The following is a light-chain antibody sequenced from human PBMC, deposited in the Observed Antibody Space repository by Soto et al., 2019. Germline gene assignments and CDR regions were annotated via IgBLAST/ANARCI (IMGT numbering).Light chain of an antibody. CDR1: QSVSSK. J-gene: IGKJ1*01. V-gene: IGKV3-15*01. CDR3: QQYNNWPGT. Sequence: EIVLTQSPGTLSVSPGERATLSCRASQSVSSKLAWYQQKPGQAPRLLFYGASTGATGIPARFSGSGSETEFTLSISSLQSEDFAVYYCQQYNNWPGTFGQGTQVDI. CDR2: GAS.